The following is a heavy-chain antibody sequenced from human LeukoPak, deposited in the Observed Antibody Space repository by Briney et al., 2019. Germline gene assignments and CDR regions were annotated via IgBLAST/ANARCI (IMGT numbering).Heavy chain of an antibody. CDR1: GFTFSTYG. D-gene: IGHD1-14*01. CDR3: ANKPAGFDP. Sequence: PGGSLRPSCAASGFTFSTYGMHWVRQAPDKGLEWVAFIQNDEIDKFYADSVKGRFTVSRDNSKSTLYLQMNSLRAEDTAVYYCANKPAGFDPWGQGTLVTVSS. J-gene: IGHJ5*02. V-gene: IGHV3-30*02. CDR2: IQNDEIDK.